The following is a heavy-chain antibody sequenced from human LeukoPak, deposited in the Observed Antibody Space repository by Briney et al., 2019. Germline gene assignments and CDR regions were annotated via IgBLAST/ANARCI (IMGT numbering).Heavy chain of an antibody. J-gene: IGHJ4*02. D-gene: IGHD6-19*01. Sequence: ASVKVSCKASGYTFTSYGISWVRQAPGQGLEWMGWISAYNGNTNYAQNLQGRVTMTTDTSTSTAYMELRRLRSDDTAVYYCARDSIAVAGPSPFDYWGQGTLVTVSS. CDR1: GYTFTSYG. CDR2: ISAYNGNT. V-gene: IGHV1-18*01. CDR3: ARDSIAVAGPSPFDY.